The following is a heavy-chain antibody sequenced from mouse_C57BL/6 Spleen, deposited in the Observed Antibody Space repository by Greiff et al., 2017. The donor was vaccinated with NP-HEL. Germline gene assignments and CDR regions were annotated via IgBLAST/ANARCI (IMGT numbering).Heavy chain of an antibody. J-gene: IGHJ4*01. V-gene: IGHV1-59*01. D-gene: IGHD1-1*01. CDR1: GYTFTSYW. CDR2: IDPSDSYT. Sequence: QVQLQQPGAELVRPGTSVKLSCKASGYTFTSYWMHWVKQRPGQGLEWIGVIDPSDSYTNYNQKFKGKATLTVDPSSSTAYMQLSSLTSEDSAVYYCARPYGSSPYYAMDYWGQGTSVTVSS. CDR3: ARPYGSSPYYAMDY.